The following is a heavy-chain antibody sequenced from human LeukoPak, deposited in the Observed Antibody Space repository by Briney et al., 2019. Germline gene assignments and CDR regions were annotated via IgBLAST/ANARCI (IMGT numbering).Heavy chain of an antibody. D-gene: IGHD3-16*01. V-gene: IGHV3-30*04. CDR2: ISYDGSNK. Sequence: GGSLRLSCAASGFTFTSFAMSWVRQAPGKGLEWVALISYDGSNKYYADSVKGRFTISRDNSKNTLYLQMNSLRAEDTAVYYCAKAGGVSYYYYYYMDVWGKGTTVTVSS. CDR3: AKAGGVSYYYYYYMDV. J-gene: IGHJ6*03. CDR1: GFTFTSFA.